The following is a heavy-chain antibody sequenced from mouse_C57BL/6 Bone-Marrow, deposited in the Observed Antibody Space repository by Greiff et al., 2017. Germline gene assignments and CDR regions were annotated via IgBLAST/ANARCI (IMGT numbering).Heavy chain of an antibody. CDR1: GFNIKDDY. V-gene: IGHV14-4*01. D-gene: IGHD2-4*01. Sequence: VQLQQSGAELVRPGASVKLSCTASGFNIKDDYMHWVKQRPEQGLEWIGWIDPENGDTEYASKFQGNATITADTSSNTAYLQLSSLTSEDTAVYYCTTIYYDYDWFAYWGQGTLVTVSA. CDR2: IDPENGDT. J-gene: IGHJ3*01. CDR3: TTIYYDYDWFAY.